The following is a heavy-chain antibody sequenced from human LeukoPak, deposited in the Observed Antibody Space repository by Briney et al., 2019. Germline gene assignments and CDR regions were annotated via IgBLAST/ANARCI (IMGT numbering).Heavy chain of an antibody. CDR1: GGSFSGYY. D-gene: IGHD1-26*01. V-gene: IGHV4-34*01. CDR3: ARLPSLLYSGSYSRFDY. J-gene: IGHJ4*02. Sequence: SGTLSLTCAVYGGSFSGYYWSWIRQPPGKGLEWIGEINHSGSTNYNPSLKSRVTISVDTSKNQFSLKLSSVTAADTAVYYCARLPSLLYSGSYSRFDYWGQGTLVTVSS. CDR2: INHSGST.